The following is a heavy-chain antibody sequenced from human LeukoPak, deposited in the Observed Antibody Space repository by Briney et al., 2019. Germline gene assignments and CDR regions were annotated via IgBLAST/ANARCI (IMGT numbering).Heavy chain of an antibody. Sequence: PSETLSLTCTVSGGSISSYYWSWIRQPPGKGLEWIGYIYYSGSTNYNPSLKSRVTISVDTSKNQFSLKLSSVTAADTAVYYCARALAGSWTDYWGQGTLVTVSS. CDR2: IYYSGST. CDR3: ARALAGSWTDY. CDR1: GGSISSYY. V-gene: IGHV4-59*01. D-gene: IGHD6-13*01. J-gene: IGHJ4*02.